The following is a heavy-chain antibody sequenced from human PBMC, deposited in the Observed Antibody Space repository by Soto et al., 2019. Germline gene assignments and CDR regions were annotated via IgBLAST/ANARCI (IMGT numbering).Heavy chain of an antibody. CDR1: GGSISSSNW. Sequence: SETLSLTCAVSGGSISSSNWWSWVRQPPGKGLEWIGEIYHSGSTNYNPSLKSRVTISVDTSKNQFSLKLSSVTAADTAVYYCAFCRDGHNLDYNGMDGWGQGNTVTVSS. J-gene: IGHJ6*02. CDR3: AFCRDGHNLDYNGMDG. V-gene: IGHV4-4*02. CDR2: IYHSGST. D-gene: IGHD2-15*01.